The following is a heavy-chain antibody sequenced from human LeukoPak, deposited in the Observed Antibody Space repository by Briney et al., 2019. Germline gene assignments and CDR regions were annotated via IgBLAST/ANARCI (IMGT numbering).Heavy chain of an antibody. CDR1: GFTFSTYE. CDR2: ISSSGTVI. V-gene: IGHV3-48*03. CDR3: AREPTIPYFDY. D-gene: IGHD4/OR15-4a*01. Sequence: GGSLRLSCAASGFTFSTYEMNWVRQAPGKGLEWVSYISSSGTVIYYADSVKGRFTISRDNSKKSLYLQMNSLRAEDTAVYYCAREPTIPYFDYWGQGTLVTVPS. J-gene: IGHJ4*02.